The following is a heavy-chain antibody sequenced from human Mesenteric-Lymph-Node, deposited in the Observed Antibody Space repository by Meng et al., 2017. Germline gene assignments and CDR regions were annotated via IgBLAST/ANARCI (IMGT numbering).Heavy chain of an antibody. CDR3: ASRKYYYDSSGYLDAFDI. D-gene: IGHD3-22*01. J-gene: IGHJ3*02. Sequence: SVKVSCKASGYTFTGYYMHWVRQAPGQGLEWMGGIIPIFGTANYAQKFQGRVTITADKSTSTAYMELSSLRSEDTAVYYCASRKYYYDSSGYLDAFDIWGQGTMVTVSS. CDR1: GYTFTGYY. V-gene: IGHV1-69*06. CDR2: IIPIFGTA.